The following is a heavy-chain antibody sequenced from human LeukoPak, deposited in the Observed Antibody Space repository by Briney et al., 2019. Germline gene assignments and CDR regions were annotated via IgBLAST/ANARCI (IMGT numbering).Heavy chain of an antibody. CDR3: ARERSLPGQFDY. J-gene: IGHJ4*02. CDR1: GASITSGGYY. V-gene: IGHV4-30-2*01. CDR2: VYHSGST. Sequence: SETLSLTCTVSGASITSGGYYWSWIRQPPGKGLEWIGYVYHSGSTYYNPSLKSRVTISVDRSKNQFSLKLTSVPVADTAVYYCARERSLPGQFDYWGQGTLVTVSS.